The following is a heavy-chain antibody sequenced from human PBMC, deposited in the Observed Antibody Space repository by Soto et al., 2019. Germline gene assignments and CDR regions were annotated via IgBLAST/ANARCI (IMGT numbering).Heavy chain of an antibody. D-gene: IGHD3-10*01. V-gene: IGHV1-58*02. CDR3: ARLLTMVRGYGMDV. Sequence: SVKVSCKASGAGFISSGIQWVRQAHGQRLEWIGWIVVASGQTNYAQNFRGRVTILVDTSENQFSLKLSSVTAADTAVYYCARLLTMVRGYGMDVWGQGTTVTVSS. CDR2: IVVASGQT. CDR1: GAGFISSG. J-gene: IGHJ6*02.